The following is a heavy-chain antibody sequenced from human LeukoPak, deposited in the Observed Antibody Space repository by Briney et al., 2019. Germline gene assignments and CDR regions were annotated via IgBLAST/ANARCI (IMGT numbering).Heavy chain of an antibody. CDR2: INHSGST. V-gene: IGHV4-34*01. D-gene: IGHD3-22*01. Sequence: KPSETLSLTCAVYGGSFSGYYWSWIRQHPGKGLEWIGEINHSGSTNYNPSLKSRVTISVDTSKNQFSLKLSSVTAADTAVYYCAREGRYYYDSSGYSSWFDPWGQGTLVTVSS. CDR1: GGSFSGYY. J-gene: IGHJ5*02. CDR3: AREGRYYYDSSGYSSWFDP.